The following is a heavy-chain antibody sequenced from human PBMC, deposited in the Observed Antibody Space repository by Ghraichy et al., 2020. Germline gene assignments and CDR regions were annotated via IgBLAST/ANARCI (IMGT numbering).Heavy chain of an antibody. J-gene: IGHJ4*02. D-gene: IGHD3-10*01. CDR1: GFNLGVYT. CDR2: ISRDSVYI. Sequence: GGSLRLSCATSGFNLGVYTMNWLRWAPNRGLEWVASISRDSVYIYYGASVRGRFTISRDNAVKSIYLQMNSLRVDDTAMYYCVRADGSGSFYYWGQGTLVTVSS. V-gene: IGHV3-21*01. CDR3: VRADGSGSFYY.